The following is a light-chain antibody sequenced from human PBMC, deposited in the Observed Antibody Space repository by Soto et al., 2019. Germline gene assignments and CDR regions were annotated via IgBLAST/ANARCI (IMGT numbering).Light chain of an antibody. J-gene: IGLJ1*01. V-gene: IGLV2-14*01. CDR2: EVS. Sequence: QSALTQPASVSGSPGQSITISCTGTSSDAGGYNFVSWYQHHPGKAPKLMIYEVSNRPSGVSNRFSASKSGNTASLTISGLQAEDEADYYCTSYTTDSTLVFGPGTKLTVL. CDR1: SSDAGGYNF. CDR3: TSYTTDSTLV.